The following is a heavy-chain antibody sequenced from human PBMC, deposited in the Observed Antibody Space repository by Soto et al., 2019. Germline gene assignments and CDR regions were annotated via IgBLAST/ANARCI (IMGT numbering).Heavy chain of an antibody. D-gene: IGHD1-26*01. CDR3: ARDLGSEVGATSYGMDV. CDR2: IWYDGSNK. J-gene: IGHJ6*02. V-gene: IGHV3-33*01. Sequence: QVQLVESGGGVVQPGRSLRLSCAASGFTVSSYGMHWVRQAPGKGLEWVAVIWYDGSNKYYADSGKGRFTISRDNSKNTLYLQMNSLRAEDTAVYYCARDLGSEVGATSYGMDVWGQGTTVTVSS. CDR1: GFTVSSYG.